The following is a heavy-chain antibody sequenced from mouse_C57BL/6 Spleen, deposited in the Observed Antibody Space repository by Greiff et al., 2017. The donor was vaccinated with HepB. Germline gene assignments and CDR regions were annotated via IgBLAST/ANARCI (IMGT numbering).Heavy chain of an antibody. D-gene: IGHD2-4*01. Sequence: EVQGVESGGDLVKPGGSLKLSCAASGFTFSSYGMSWVRQTPDKRLEWVATISSGGSYTYYPDSVKGRFTISRDNAKNTLYLQMSSLKSEDTAMYYCARPHYDYDERSWFAYWGQGTLVTVSA. CDR2: ISSGGSYT. J-gene: IGHJ3*01. CDR3: ARPHYDYDERSWFAY. CDR1: GFTFSSYG. V-gene: IGHV5-6*01.